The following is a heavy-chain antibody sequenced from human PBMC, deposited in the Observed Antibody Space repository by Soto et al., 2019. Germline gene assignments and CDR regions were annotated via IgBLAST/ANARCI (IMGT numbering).Heavy chain of an antibody. CDR1: GFTFSSYA. V-gene: IGHV3-30-3*01. D-gene: IGHD6-19*01. J-gene: IGHJ4*02. CDR3: ARETYSSGWTPTFDY. Sequence: QVQLVESGGGVVQPGRSLRLSCAASGFTFSSYAMHWVRQAPGKGLEWVAVISYDGSNKYYADSVKGRFTISRDNSKNTLYLQMHSLRVEDTAVYYCARETYSSGWTPTFDYWGQGTLVTVSS. CDR2: ISYDGSNK.